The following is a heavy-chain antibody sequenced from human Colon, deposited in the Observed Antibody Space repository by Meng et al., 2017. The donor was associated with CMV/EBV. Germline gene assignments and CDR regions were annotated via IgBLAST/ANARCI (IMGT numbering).Heavy chain of an antibody. CDR3: ARATKSSCWEVLDY. J-gene: IGHJ4*01. CDR1: GESFSGYY. D-gene: IGHD2-2*01. CDR2: SYYTGST. Sequence: QVQVQQWGAGLLKPSETLSPTCAVYGESFSGYYWTWIRQPPGRGLEWIGESYYTGSTNYSPSLKSRVTISLDTSKNQFSLKLNSVTAADTAVYYCARATKSSCWEVLDYWGHGTLVTVSS. V-gene: IGHV4-34*01.